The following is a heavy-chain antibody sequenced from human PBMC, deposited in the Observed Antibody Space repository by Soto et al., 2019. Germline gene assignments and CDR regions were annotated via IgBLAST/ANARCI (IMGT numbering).Heavy chain of an antibody. CDR1: GFTFSGCS. J-gene: IGHJ4*02. D-gene: IGHD3-9*01. CDR2: ISSSSSTI. CDR3: AKYDDILTGFPINYFDY. V-gene: IGHV3-48*01. Sequence: GGSLRLSCAASGFTFSGCSMNWVRQAPGKGLEWVSYISSSSSTIYYADSVKGRFTISRDNAKNSLYLQMNSLRAEDTAVYYCAKYDDILTGFPINYFDYWGQGTLVTVSS.